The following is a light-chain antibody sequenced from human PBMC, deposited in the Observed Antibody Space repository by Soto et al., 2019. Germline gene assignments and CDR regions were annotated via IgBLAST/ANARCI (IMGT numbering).Light chain of an antibody. CDR3: LQYHNLWA. J-gene: IGKJ1*01. Sequence: TQSPATVSVSPGESATLSCRASQNIYYNVAWYQQRPGQAPRLLIYRASTRAPGVPARFSGSGSGTEFTLTISSLQPEDFTVYSCLQYHNLWAFGQGTKVDIK. CDR1: QNIYYN. CDR2: RAS. V-gene: IGKV3-15*01.